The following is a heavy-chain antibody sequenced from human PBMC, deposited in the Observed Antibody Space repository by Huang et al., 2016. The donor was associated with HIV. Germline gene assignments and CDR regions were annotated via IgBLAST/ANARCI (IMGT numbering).Heavy chain of an antibody. V-gene: IGHV1-69*13. J-gene: IGHJ4*02. D-gene: IGHD4-17*01. Sequence: QVQLVQSGAEVKTPGSSVKVSCKASGGTFSKYAISWVRQPPGQGLEWMGGIIPMFGTPNYARKFQGRVTITADDSTSTTYVEVSSLRSEDTALYYCARGQLGSYGDYDVLYWGQGTLVTVSS. CDR2: IIPMFGTP. CDR1: GGTFSKYA. CDR3: ARGQLGSYGDYDVLY.